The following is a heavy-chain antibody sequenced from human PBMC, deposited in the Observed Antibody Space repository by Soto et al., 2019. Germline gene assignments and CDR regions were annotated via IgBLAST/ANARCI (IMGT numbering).Heavy chain of an antibody. CDR2: FGSSGKT. CDR1: GFTFSSYA. J-gene: IGHJ4*02. CDR3: GKRAKYYFDY. V-gene: IGHV3-23*01. Sequence: GSLRLSCAASGFTFSSYAMTWVRQAPGKGLEWVTTFGSSGKTYYADSVKGRFTISRDISKNTLYLQMNSLRAEDTAVYYCGKRAKYYFDYWGQGLLVTVSS.